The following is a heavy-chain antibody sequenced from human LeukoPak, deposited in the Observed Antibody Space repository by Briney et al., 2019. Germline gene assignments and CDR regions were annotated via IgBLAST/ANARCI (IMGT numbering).Heavy chain of an antibody. CDR3: ARVIPAPTV. V-gene: IGHV1-2*02. J-gene: IGHJ6*02. CDR1: GFTFFTDSY. D-gene: IGHD2-2*02. Sequence: GSVKVSCKASGFTFFTDSYVHWVRQAPGQGLEWMGWINPYSGETHYSQKFQGRVTMTRDTSISALYMELRWLTSDDTATYYCARVIPAPTVWGQGTTVTVPS. CDR2: INPYSGET.